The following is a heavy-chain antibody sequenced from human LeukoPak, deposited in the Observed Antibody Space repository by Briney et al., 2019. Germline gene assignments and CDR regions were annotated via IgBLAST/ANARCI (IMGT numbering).Heavy chain of an antibody. J-gene: IGHJ4*02. Sequence: GGSLRLSCAASGFTFSSYAMSWVRQAPGKGLEWVSAISGSGGSTYYADSVKGRFTISRDNSKNTLYLQMNSLRAEDTAVYYCARSGTPSSGRYGVYYWGQGTLVTVSS. CDR3: ARSGTPSSGRYGVYY. D-gene: IGHD6-19*01. CDR1: GFTFSSYA. CDR2: ISGSGGST. V-gene: IGHV3-23*01.